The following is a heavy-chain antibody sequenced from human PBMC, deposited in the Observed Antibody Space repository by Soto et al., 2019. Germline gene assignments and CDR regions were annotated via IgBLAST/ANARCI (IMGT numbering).Heavy chain of an antibody. CDR1: GFTFSSYW. J-gene: IGHJ4*02. V-gene: IGHV3-7*01. CDR3: AREPYYDFWGGTKPAY. CDR2: IKQDGSEK. Sequence: PGGSLRLSCAASGFTFSSYWMSWVRQAPGKGLEWVANIKQDGSEKYYVDSVKGRFTISRDNAKNSLYLQMNSLRAEDTAVYYCAREPYYDFWGGTKPAYWGQETLVTVSS. D-gene: IGHD3-3*01.